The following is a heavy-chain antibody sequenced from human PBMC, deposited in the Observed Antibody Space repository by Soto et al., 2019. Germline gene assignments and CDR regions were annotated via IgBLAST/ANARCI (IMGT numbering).Heavy chain of an antibody. CDR1: RLKFSDYG. V-gene: IGHV3-30*18. CDR2: ISHHGIRS. D-gene: IGHD1-26*01. J-gene: IGHJ4*02. Sequence: WGSLRLSCGAARLKFSDYGRHWVRQAPGKGLQWLATISHHGIRSRYADSAMSCFTISRANFKKVVYLHLSGLRVEDTAIYYCAKDWVGGSNNYQLDYWGQGTAVTVSS. CDR3: AKDWVGGSNNYQLDY.